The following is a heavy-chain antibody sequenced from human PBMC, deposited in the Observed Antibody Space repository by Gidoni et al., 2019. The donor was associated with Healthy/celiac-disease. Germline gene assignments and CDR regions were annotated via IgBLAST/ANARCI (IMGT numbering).Heavy chain of an antibody. V-gene: IGHV1-46*01. CDR2: INPSGGST. J-gene: IGHJ4*02. CDR3: AVPSSGWYSTDY. Sequence: QVQLVQSGAGVTKPGASVKVSCQASGYTFTSYYMHWVRQAPGQGLEWMGIINPSGGSTSYAQKFQGRVTMTRDTSTSTVYMELSSLRSEDTAVYYCAVPSSGWYSTDYWGQGTLVTVSS. CDR1: GYTFTSYY. D-gene: IGHD6-19*01.